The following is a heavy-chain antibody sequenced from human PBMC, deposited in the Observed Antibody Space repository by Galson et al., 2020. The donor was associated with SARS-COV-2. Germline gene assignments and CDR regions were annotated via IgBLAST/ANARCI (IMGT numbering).Heavy chain of an antibody. CDR2: IGSSGGPT. CDR3: ARVLGEEGIVVVTRWFDP. J-gene: IGHJ5*02. V-gene: IGHV3-11*04. CDR1: GFTFSDYS. Sequence: GESLKISCAASGFTFSDYSMRWFRQAPGKGLAWVSYIGSSGGPTYYAQSVKGRFTVSRDNAKNSLYLQMNSLRAEDTAVYYCARVLGEEGIVVVTRWFDPCGQESLVTFSS. D-gene: IGHD3-22*01.